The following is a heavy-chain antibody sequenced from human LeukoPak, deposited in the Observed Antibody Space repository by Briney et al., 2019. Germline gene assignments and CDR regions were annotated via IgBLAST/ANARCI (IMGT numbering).Heavy chain of an antibody. J-gene: IGHJ4*02. CDR3: AKDHGVVVVAAGFDY. D-gene: IGHD2-15*01. CDR1: GFTFSSYG. Sequence: GGSLRLSCAASGFTFSSYGMHWVRQAPGKGLEWVAVIWYDGSNKYYADSVKGRFTISRDNSKNTLHLQMNSLRAEDTAVYYCAKDHGVVVVAAGFDYWGQGTLVTVSS. CDR2: IWYDGSNK. V-gene: IGHV3-33*06.